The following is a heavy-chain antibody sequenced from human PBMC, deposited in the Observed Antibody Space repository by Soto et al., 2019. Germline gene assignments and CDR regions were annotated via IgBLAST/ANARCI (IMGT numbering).Heavy chain of an antibody. Sequence: QVQLVQSGAEVKKPGSSVKVSCKASGGTFSSYAISWVRQAPGQGLEWMGGIIPIFGTANYAQKFQGRVTITADESTSTAYMELSSLRSEDTAGYYCARSIQNKILVVPAAYGYWGQGTLVTVSS. CDR2: IIPIFGTA. D-gene: IGHD2-2*01. CDR3: ARSIQNKILVVPAAYGY. V-gene: IGHV1-69*01. J-gene: IGHJ4*02. CDR1: GGTFSSYA.